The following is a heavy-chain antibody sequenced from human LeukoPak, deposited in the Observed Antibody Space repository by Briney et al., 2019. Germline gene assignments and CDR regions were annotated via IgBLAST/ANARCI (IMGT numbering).Heavy chain of an antibody. Sequence: PGGSLRLSCAASGFTLRDYYMSWIRQAPGKGLQWLAYISSRGSGTYYADAVKGRFTISRDNAKNSLYLHVSSLRGDDTAVYYCARESGGSWTNLDYWGQGTPVTVSS. CDR3: ARESGGSWTNLDY. V-gene: IGHV3-11*01. CDR2: ISSRGSGT. D-gene: IGHD2-15*01. J-gene: IGHJ4*02. CDR1: GFTLRDYY.